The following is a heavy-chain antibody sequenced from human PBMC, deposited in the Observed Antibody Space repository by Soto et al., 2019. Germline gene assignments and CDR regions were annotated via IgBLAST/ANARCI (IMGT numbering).Heavy chain of an antibody. CDR1: GYTFTSYG. CDR2: ISAYNANT. CDR3: ARDLLELVPAGGY. D-gene: IGHD1-7*01. Sequence: QVQLVQSGAEVKKPGASVKVSCKASGYTFTSYGISWVRQAPGQGLEWIGWISAYNANTNYAQKNQVRVTMTTDPSTSTAYMELRSLRSDDTAVYYGARDLLELVPAGGYWGQGTLVTVSS. J-gene: IGHJ4*02. V-gene: IGHV1-18*04.